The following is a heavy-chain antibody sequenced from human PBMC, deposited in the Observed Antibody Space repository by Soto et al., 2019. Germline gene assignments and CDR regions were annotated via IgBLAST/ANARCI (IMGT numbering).Heavy chain of an antibody. J-gene: IGHJ4*02. CDR1: GFTFSRFS. Sequence: EVQLVESGGGLVQPGGSLRLSCAASGFTFSRFSLNWVRQAPGKGLEGVSYISSTGNTIYYADSVKGRFTISRDLAKNSLYLQMNNLRDEDTAVYYCARDKDYSIDYWGQGTPVTVSS. V-gene: IGHV3-48*02. CDR2: ISSTGNTI. CDR3: ARDKDYSIDY. D-gene: IGHD4-4*01.